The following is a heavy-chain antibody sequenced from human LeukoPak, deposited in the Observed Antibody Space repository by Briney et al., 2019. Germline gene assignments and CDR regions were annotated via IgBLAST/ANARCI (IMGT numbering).Heavy chain of an antibody. CDR2: FDPEDGET. D-gene: IGHD2-2*01. V-gene: IGHV1-24*01. CDR1: GYTLTELS. CDR3: ATEMVVVPAAIS. J-gene: IGHJ5*02. Sequence: GASVKVSCKVSGYTLTELSMHWVRQAPGQGLEWMGVFDPEDGETIYAQKFQGRVTMTEDTSTDTAYMELSSLRSEDTAMYYCATEMVVVPAAISWGQGTLVTVSS.